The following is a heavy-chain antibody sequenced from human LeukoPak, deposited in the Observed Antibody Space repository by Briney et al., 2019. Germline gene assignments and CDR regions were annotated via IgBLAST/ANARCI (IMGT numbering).Heavy chain of an antibody. V-gene: IGHV4-34*01. CDR3: ARGASYYDFWSGYHNDY. CDR1: GGSFSGYY. J-gene: IGHJ4*02. Sequence: SETLSFTCAVYGGSFSGYYWSWIRQPPGKGLEWIGEINHSGSTNYNPSLKSRVTISVDTSKNQFSLKLSSVTAADTAVYYCARGASYYDFWSGYHNDYWGQGTLVTVSS. D-gene: IGHD3-3*01. CDR2: INHSGST.